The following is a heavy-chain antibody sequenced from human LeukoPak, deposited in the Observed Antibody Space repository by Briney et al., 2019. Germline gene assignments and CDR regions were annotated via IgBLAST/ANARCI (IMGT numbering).Heavy chain of an antibody. CDR1: GFTFSSYE. Sequence: GGSLRLSCAASGFTFSSYEMNWVRQAPGKGLEWVSYISSSGSTIYYADSVKGRFTISRDNAKNSLYLQMNSLRAEDTAVYYCAGKRLCGGDCYVDYWGQGTLVTVSS. V-gene: IGHV3-48*03. CDR2: ISSSGSTI. D-gene: IGHD2-21*02. CDR3: AGKRLCGGDCYVDY. J-gene: IGHJ4*02.